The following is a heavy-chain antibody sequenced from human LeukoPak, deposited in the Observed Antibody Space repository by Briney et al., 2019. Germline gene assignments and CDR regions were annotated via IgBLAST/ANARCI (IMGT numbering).Heavy chain of an antibody. CDR3: ARDLIAGWFDP. D-gene: IGHD6-13*01. CDR1: GFTFSSYA. J-gene: IGHJ5*02. CDR2: ISSNGGST. Sequence: GGSLRLSCAASGFTFSSYAMHWVRQAPGKGLEYVSAISSNGGSTYYANSVKGRFTISRDNSKNTLYLQMGSLRAEDMAVYYCARDLIAGWFDPWGQGTLVTVSS. V-gene: IGHV3-64*01.